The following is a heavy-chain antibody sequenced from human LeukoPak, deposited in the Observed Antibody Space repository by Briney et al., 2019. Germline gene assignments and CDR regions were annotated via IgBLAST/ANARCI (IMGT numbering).Heavy chain of an antibody. CDR1: GYTFTGYY. J-gene: IGHJ4*02. V-gene: IGHV1-2*02. CDR3: ATLYNWNDEPIGDY. CDR2: INPNSGGT. Sequence: GASVKVSCKASGYTFTGYYMHWVRQAPGQGLEWMGWINPNSGGTNYAQKFRGRVTMTRDTSISTAYMELSSLRSEDTAVYYCATLYNWNDEPIGDYWGQGTLVTVSS. D-gene: IGHD1-20*01.